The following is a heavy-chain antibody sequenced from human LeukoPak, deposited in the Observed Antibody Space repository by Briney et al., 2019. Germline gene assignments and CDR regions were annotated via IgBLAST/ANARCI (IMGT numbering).Heavy chain of an antibody. D-gene: IGHD4-11*01. V-gene: IGHV3-23*01. CDR1: GFPLSSYA. CDR3: AKEVTTTIYYYMDV. Sequence: GGSLRLSCAASGFPLSSYAMSWVRQVPGKGLEWVSAISGSGGSTYYADSVKGRFTISRDNSKNTLYLQMNSLRAEDTAVYYCAKEVTTTIYYYMDVWGKGTAVAISS. CDR2: ISGSGGST. J-gene: IGHJ6*03.